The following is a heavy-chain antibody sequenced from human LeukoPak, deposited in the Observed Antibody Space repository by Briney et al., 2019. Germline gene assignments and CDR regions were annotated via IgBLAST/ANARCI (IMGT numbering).Heavy chain of an antibody. D-gene: IGHD3-10*01. J-gene: IGHJ6*02. V-gene: IGHV4-31*03. CDR1: GGSIRSAGYY. CDR2: MYYSGTT. Sequence: KPSETLSLTCTVTGGSIRSAGYYWSWIRHHPGKGLEWIGYMYYSGTTFYNPSLKSRVAISADTSKNQFSLKLSPVTAADTAVYYCARDAEYYYGSGSYSSGIDVWGQGTTVTVSS. CDR3: ARDAEYYYGSGSYSSGIDV.